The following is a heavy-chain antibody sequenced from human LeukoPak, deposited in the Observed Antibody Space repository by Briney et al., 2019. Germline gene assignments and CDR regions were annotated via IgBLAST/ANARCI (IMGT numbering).Heavy chain of an antibody. CDR2: IYDIGTT. CDR1: GGSLGREF. D-gene: IGHD3-10*01. CDR3: ARLYGSGPRGAFDI. Sequence: PSETLSLTCTVSGGSLGREFWTWIRQPPGKGLEWIGYIYDIGTTNYNPSLKSRVTIFVDTSRNQFSLNLTPVTAADTAVYYCARLYGSGPRGAFDIWGQGTLVTVSS. J-gene: IGHJ3*02. V-gene: IGHV4-59*08.